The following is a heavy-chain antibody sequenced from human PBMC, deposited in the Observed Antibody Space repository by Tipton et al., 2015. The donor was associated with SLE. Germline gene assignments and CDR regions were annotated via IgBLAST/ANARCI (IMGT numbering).Heavy chain of an antibody. Sequence: SLRLSCAASGFTFSSYAMRWVRQAPGKGLEWVAVISYDGNNKYYADSVKGRFTISRDNAKNSLYLQMNSLRAEDTAVYYCARAVVEWEVRGYFDYWGQGTLVTVSS. D-gene: IGHD1-26*01. CDR3: ARAVVEWEVRGYFDY. J-gene: IGHJ4*02. CDR2: ISYDGNNK. V-gene: IGHV3-30-3*01. CDR1: GFTFSSYA.